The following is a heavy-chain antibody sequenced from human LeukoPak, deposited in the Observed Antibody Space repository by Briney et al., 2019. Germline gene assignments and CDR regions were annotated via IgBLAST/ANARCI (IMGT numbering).Heavy chain of an antibody. V-gene: IGHV4-4*02. CDR3: SRESGAFCPFGH. CDR2: VSLAGQT. CDR1: GGSISNTNW. D-gene: IGHD1-26*01. J-gene: IGHJ4*02. Sequence: PSETLSLTCDVSGGSISNTNWWSWVRQPPGQGLEWIGEVSLAGQTNYNPSLNGRVTMSLDESSNQLSLKLTSVTAADTAIYYCSRESGAFCPFGHWGQGTLVTVSS.